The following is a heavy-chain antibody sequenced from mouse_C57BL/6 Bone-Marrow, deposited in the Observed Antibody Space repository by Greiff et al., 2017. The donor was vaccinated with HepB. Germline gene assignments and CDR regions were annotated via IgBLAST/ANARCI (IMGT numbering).Heavy chain of an antibody. J-gene: IGHJ4*01. D-gene: IGHD1-1*02. Sequence: QVQLQQPGAELVMPGASVKLSCKASGYTFTSYWMHWVKQRPGQGLEWIGEIDPSDSYTNYNQKFKGKSTLTVDKSSSTAYMQLSSLTSEDSAVYDCARALWPLYAMDYWGQGTSVTVSS. CDR2: IDPSDSYT. V-gene: IGHV1-69*01. CDR1: GYTFTSYW. CDR3: ARALWPLYAMDY.